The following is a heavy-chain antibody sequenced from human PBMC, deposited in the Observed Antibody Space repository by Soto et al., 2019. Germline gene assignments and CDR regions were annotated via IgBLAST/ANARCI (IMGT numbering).Heavy chain of an antibody. CDR2: IYRGGST. Sequence: EVQLVESGGGLIQPGGSLRLSCAASGFTVSSTFMMWVRQAPGKGLEWVSSIYRGGSTYYADAVEGRFIVSRDSPENTLYLQMTRLRVDDTAVYFCARARVEVPAHPRLDAFDLWGPGTVVAVSS. J-gene: IGHJ3*01. CDR1: GFTVSSTF. V-gene: IGHV3-53*01. CDR3: ARARVEVPAHPRLDAFDL.